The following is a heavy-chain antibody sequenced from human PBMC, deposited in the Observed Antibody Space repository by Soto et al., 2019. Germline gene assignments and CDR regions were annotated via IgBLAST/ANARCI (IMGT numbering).Heavy chain of an antibody. CDR3: ARQGVVVAAIHYYDGMDV. J-gene: IGHJ6*02. V-gene: IGHV4-39*01. Sequence: QLQLQESGPGLVKPSETLSLTCTVSGGSISSSSYYWGWIRQPPGKGLEWIGSIYYSGSTYYNPSLKSRVTISVDTSKNQFSLKLSSVTAADTAVYYCARQGVVVAAIHYYDGMDVWGQGTTVTVSS. CDR1: GGSISSSSYY. CDR2: IYYSGST. D-gene: IGHD2-15*01.